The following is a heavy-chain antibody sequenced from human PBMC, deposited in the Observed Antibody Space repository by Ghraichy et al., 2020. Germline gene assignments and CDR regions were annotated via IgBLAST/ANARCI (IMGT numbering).Heavy chain of an antibody. V-gene: IGHV3-30*03. J-gene: IGHJ4*02. D-gene: IGHD3-10*01. Sequence: GGSLRLSCVASGFTFSMYGMHWVRQAPGKGLEWVALMSNDGGSIHYAVSVKDRFTISRDNSKHTLYLQVNSLRAEDTAVYYCARANGSGCYIIDYLGQGTPVTVSS. CDR3: ARANGSGCYIIDY. CDR2: MSNDGGSI. CDR1: GFTFSMYG.